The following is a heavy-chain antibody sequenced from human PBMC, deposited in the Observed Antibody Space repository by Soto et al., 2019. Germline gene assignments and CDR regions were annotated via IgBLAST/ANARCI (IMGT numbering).Heavy chain of an antibody. Sequence: PGGSLRLSCAASGFTVSTKYMSWVRQAPGKGLEWVAVIWYDGSNKYYADSVKGRFTISRDNSKNTLYLQMNSLRAEDTAVYYCARARGTVTRYYYYMDVWGKGTTVTVSS. CDR2: IWYDGSNK. J-gene: IGHJ6*03. CDR3: ARARGTVTRYYYYMDV. V-gene: IGHV3-33*08. D-gene: IGHD1-1*01. CDR1: GFTVSTKY.